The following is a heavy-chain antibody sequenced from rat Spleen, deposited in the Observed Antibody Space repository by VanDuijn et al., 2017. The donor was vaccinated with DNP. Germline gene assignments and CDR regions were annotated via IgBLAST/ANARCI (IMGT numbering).Heavy chain of an antibody. D-gene: IGHD2-6*01. J-gene: IGHJ2*01. CDR1: GYSITSNF. V-gene: IGHV3-1*01. Sequence: EVQLQESGPGLVKPSQSLSLTCSVTGYSITSNFRWSWIRKFPGNEVEWFGHISHSGDTRYNPSLRGRISITRDTSMNQVFLQLNSVTTEDTATYYCTRGGPYYFDYWGQGVMVTVSS. CDR2: ISHSGDT. CDR3: TRGGPYYFDY.